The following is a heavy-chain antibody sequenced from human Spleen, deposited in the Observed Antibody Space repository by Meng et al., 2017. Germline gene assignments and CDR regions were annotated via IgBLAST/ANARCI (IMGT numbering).Heavy chain of an antibody. D-gene: IGHD6-19*01. CDR2: VYYSGSA. CDR1: GGSVGSGSHY. V-gene: IGHV4-61*01. J-gene: IGHJ4*02. CDR3: AIKLPVAAAGFDS. Sequence: SETLSLTCTVSGGSVGSGSHYWSWIRQPPGKGLEWIGYVYYSGSANYNPSLKSRVTLSVDTSKNQFSLKLNSVTAADTAVYYCAIKLPVAAAGFDSWGPGTLVTVSS.